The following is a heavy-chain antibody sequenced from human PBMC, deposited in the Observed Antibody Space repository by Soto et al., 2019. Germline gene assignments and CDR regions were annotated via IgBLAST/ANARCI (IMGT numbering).Heavy chain of an antibody. D-gene: IGHD6-13*01. CDR1: GYTFTSYG. J-gene: IGHJ4*02. CDR3: ARDSERCDQLVGIDY. Sequence: ASGKVSCKASGYTFTSYGISWVRQAPGQGLEWMGWISAYNGNTNYAQKLQGRVTMTTDTSTSTAYMELRSLRSDDTAVYYCARDSERCDQLVGIDYWGQGTLVSVSS. CDR2: ISAYNGNT. V-gene: IGHV1-18*01.